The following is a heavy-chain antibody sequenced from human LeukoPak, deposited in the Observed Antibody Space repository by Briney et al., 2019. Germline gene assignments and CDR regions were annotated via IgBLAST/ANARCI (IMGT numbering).Heavy chain of an antibody. CDR1: GGSISAHY. J-gene: IGHJ6*03. CDR3: AKFGDYPVHVSYSYYYLDV. D-gene: IGHD3-16*01. CDR2: VYYTGTT. Sequence: PSETLSLTCTVSGGSISAHYWSWLRQPPGKGLEYIGDVYYTGTTNYSASLRSRVTISMDTSKNQFSLRLTSVTAADTAVYYCAKFGDYPVHVSYSYYYLDVWGKGATVTVSS. V-gene: IGHV4-59*11.